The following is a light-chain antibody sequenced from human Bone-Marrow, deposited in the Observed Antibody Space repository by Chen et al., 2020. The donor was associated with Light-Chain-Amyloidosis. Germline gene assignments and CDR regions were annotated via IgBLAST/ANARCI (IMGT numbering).Light chain of an antibody. J-gene: IGKJ4*01. CDR3: QQYGTSPLT. CDR1: QTISSNY. V-gene: IGKV3-20*01. Sequence: EIVFTQSPGTLSLSPGEGANLSCRASQTISSNYLTWYQQKFGQAPRLLIYGSSSRATGIPDRFTGSGSGTDFTLTTNRLEPEDFAMYYCQQYGTSPLTFGGGTKVEIK. CDR2: GSS.